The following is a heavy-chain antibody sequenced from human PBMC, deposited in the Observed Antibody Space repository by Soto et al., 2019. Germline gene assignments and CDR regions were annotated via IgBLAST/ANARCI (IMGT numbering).Heavy chain of an antibody. CDR1: GFTFSSYD. Sequence: GGSLRLSCAASGFTFSSYDMHWVRQATGKGLEWVSAIGTAGDTYYPGSVKGRFTISRENAKNSLYLQMNSLRAGDTAVYYCAREKPGIAAADAWGQGTLVTVSS. D-gene: IGHD6-13*01. V-gene: IGHV3-13*01. J-gene: IGHJ5*02. CDR3: AREKPGIAAADA. CDR2: IGTAGDT.